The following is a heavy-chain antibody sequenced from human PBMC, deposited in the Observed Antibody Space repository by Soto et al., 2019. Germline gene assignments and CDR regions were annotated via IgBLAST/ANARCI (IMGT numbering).Heavy chain of an antibody. V-gene: IGHV5-51*01. CDR3: ARHRPITMVRGVTYDFDY. D-gene: IGHD3-10*01. J-gene: IGHJ4*02. CDR2: IYPGDSDT. Sequence: GESLKISCKGSGYSFTSYWIGWVRQMPGKGLGWMGIIYPGDSDTRYSPSFQGQVTISADKSISTAYLQWSSLKASDTAMYYCARHRPITMVRGVTYDFDYWGQGTLVTVSS. CDR1: GYSFTSYW.